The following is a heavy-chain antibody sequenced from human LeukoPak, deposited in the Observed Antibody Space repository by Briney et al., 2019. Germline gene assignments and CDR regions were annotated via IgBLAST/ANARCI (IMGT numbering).Heavy chain of an antibody. Sequence: GGSLRLSCAASGFAFSNAWMSWVRQAPGKGLEWVGRIKSKTDGGTTDYAAPVKGRFTISRDDSKNTLYLQMNSLKTEDTAMYYCTTDRPYYYDSSGYYSTGEYYFDYWGQGTLVTVSS. CDR3: TTDRPYYYDSSGYYSTGEYYFDY. J-gene: IGHJ4*02. CDR1: GFAFSNAW. CDR2: IKSKTDGGTT. D-gene: IGHD3-22*01. V-gene: IGHV3-15*01.